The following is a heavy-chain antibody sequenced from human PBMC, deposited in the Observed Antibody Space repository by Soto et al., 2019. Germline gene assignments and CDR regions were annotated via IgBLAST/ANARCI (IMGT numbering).Heavy chain of an antibody. V-gene: IGHV3-30-3*01. CDR2: ISYDGSNK. CDR3: ARDRDFRGSYADY. Sequence: QVQLVESGGGVVQPGRSLRLSCAASGFTFSSYAMHWVRQAPGKGLEWVAVISYDGSNKYYADSVKGRFTISRDNSKNTLYLQMNSLRAEDTAVYYCARDRDFRGSYADYWGQGTLVTVSS. D-gene: IGHD1-26*01. CDR1: GFTFSSYA. J-gene: IGHJ4*02.